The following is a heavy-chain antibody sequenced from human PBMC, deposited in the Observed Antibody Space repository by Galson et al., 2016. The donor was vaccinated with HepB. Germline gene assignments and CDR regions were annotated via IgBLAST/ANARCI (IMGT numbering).Heavy chain of an antibody. V-gene: IGHV3-15*01. J-gene: IGHJ4*03. CDR3: TVCGLTGDLDY. Sequence: SLRLSCAASGFSFSTAWMTWVRQAPGKGLEWVGRSKRKTDGGAIDYAAPVRGRFTISRDDSRDTLFLQMNSLKFEATAVYYCTVCGLTGDLDYWGRGTRVAVSS. CDR2: SKRKTDGGAI. CDR1: GFSFSTAW. D-gene: IGHD3-9*01.